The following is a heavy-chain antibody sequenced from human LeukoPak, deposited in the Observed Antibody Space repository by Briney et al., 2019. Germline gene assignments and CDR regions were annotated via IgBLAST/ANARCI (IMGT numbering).Heavy chain of an antibody. V-gene: IGHV4-34*01. CDR1: GGSFSGYY. D-gene: IGHD6-6*01. J-gene: IGHJ4*02. CDR2: INHSGST. Sequence: SETLSLTCAVYGGSFSGYYWSWIRQPPGQGLEWIGEINHSGSTNYNPSLKSRVTISVDTSKNQFSLKLSSVSAADTAVYYCARDSYSSSSGAFDYWGQGTLVTVSS. CDR3: ARDSYSSSSGAFDY.